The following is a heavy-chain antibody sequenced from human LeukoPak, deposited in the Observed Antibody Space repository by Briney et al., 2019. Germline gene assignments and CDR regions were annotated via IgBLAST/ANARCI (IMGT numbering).Heavy chain of an antibody. J-gene: IGHJ4*02. D-gene: IGHD2-2*01. CDR1: GFIFSNYV. Sequence: GGSLRLSCAASGFIFSNYVLIWVRQAPGRGLEWVSAITGSGGTTSYADSVKGRFTISRDNSRNTLYLQMNSLRAEDAAVYYCAKDREVSAARVYDYWGQGTLVTVSS. V-gene: IGHV3-23*01. CDR3: AKDREVSAARVYDY. CDR2: ITGSGGTT.